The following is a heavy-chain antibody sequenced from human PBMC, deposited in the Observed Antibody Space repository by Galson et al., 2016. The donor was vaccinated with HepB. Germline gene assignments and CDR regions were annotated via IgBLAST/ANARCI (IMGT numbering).Heavy chain of an antibody. Sequence: PALVKPTQTVTLTCTVSGFSLNTTGEGVGWFRQPPGKALEWLALIYWDDDKRYSPSLRSRLTITKDTAKNQVVLTMVNVDHVDTGTYFCAHRDEDKRLRLVGWFDPWGQGTLVTVSS. CDR2: IYWDDDK. J-gene: IGHJ5*02. CDR3: AHRDEDKRLRLVGWFDP. V-gene: IGHV2-5*02. CDR1: GFSLNTTGEG. D-gene: IGHD2-15*01.